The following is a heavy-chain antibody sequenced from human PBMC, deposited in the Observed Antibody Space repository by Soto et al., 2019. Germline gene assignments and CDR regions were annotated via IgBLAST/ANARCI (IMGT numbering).Heavy chain of an antibody. J-gene: IGHJ4*02. CDR2: LSGYNGNT. CDR3: AREGPPSLN. D-gene: IGHD2-2*01. Sequence: QVQLGQSGAEVKKPGASVKVSCKASGYSFTSYYITWVRQAPGHGLEWMGWLSGYNGNTNYAQKLQGRVTMTTNTSTSTAYMELRSLRSEDTAVYYCAREGPPSLNWGQGPLVTVSS. V-gene: IGHV1-18*01. CDR1: GYSFTSYY.